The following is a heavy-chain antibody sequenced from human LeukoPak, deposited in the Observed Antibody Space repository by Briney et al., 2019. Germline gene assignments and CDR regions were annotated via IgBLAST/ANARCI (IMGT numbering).Heavy chain of an antibody. CDR2: MYFGGST. J-gene: IGHJ3*02. V-gene: IGHV4-39*07. Sequence: SSETLSLTCTVSSGSISTSAYYWGWIRQPPGKGLEWIGTMYFGGSTYYNPSLKSRVTISVDTSKNQFSLKLSSVTAADTAVYYCARDLYGDYHDAFDIWGQGTMVTVSS. D-gene: IGHD4-17*01. CDR1: SGSISTSAYY. CDR3: ARDLYGDYHDAFDI.